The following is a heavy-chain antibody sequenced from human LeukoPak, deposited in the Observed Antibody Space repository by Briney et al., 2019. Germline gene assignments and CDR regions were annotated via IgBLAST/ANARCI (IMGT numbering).Heavy chain of an antibody. D-gene: IGHD3-22*01. Sequence: SETLSLTCAVSGGSISSGGYSWSWIRHPPGKGLEWSGYIYHSGSTYYNPSLKSRVTISVDRSKNQFSLKLSSVTAADTAVYYCARAEYYYDSSGYRAWFDPWGQGTLVTVSS. CDR2: IYHSGST. CDR3: ARAEYYYDSSGYRAWFDP. J-gene: IGHJ5*02. CDR1: GGSISSGGYS. V-gene: IGHV4-30-2*01.